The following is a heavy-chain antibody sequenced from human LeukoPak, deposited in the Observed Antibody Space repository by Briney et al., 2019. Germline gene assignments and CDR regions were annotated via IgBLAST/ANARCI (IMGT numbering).Heavy chain of an antibody. Sequence: GGSLRLSCAASGFTFSDYYMSWIRQAPGKGLEWVSFISSSSSSTNYADSVKGRFTISRDNAKNSLYLQMNSLRAEDTAVYYCARDQYCRSPGCQGSGYFDYWGQGTLVTVSS. CDR2: ISSSSSST. J-gene: IGHJ4*02. D-gene: IGHD2-2*01. CDR3: ARDQYCRSPGCQGSGYFDY. V-gene: IGHV3-11*05. CDR1: GFTFSDYY.